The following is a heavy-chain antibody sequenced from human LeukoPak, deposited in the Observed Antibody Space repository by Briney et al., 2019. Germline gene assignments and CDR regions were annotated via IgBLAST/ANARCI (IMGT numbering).Heavy chain of an antibody. V-gene: IGHV3-73*01. CDR2: IRSRSNSYAT. CDR1: GFTFSGAA. D-gene: IGHD6-13*01. J-gene: IGHJ4*02. CDR3: TRPGGAVTGTQFDY. Sequence: GGSLKPSCAASGFTFSGAAMHWVRQASGKGLEWVGHIRSRSNSYATAYAASVKGRFTISRDDSKNTAYLQMNSLKTEDTAVYYCTRPGGAVTGTQFDYWGQGTLVTVSS.